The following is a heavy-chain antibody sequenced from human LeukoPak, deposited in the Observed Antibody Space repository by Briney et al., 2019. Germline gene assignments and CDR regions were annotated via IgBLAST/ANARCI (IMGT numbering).Heavy chain of an antibody. D-gene: IGHD3-22*01. Sequence: SETLSLTCAVYGGSFSGYYWSWIRQPPGKGLEWIGEIDHSGSTNYNPSLKSRVTISVDKSKNQFSLKLSSVTAADTAVYYCARVKLIVVVSWFGPWGQGTLVTVSS. V-gene: IGHV4-34*01. CDR2: IDHSGST. CDR1: GGSFSGYY. J-gene: IGHJ5*02. CDR3: ARVKLIVVVSWFGP.